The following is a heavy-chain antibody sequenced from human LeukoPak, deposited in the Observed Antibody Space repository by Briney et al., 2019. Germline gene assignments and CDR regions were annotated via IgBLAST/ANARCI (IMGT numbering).Heavy chain of an antibody. Sequence: SEPLSLTCAVYVGSFSGYYWSWIRQPPGKGLEWIGEINHSGSTNYNPSLKSRVTITGETSKNQFSLKLSSVTGADTAVYYCATSEGGIAAAGLFDYWGQGTLVTVSS. J-gene: IGHJ4*02. D-gene: IGHD6-13*01. CDR1: VGSFSGYY. CDR3: ATSEGGIAAAGLFDY. V-gene: IGHV4-34*01. CDR2: INHSGST.